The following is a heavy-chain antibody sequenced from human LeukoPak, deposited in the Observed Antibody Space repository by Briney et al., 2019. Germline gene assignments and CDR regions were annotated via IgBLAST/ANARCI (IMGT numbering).Heavy chain of an antibody. J-gene: IGHJ4*02. D-gene: IGHD4-17*01. Sequence: PSETLSLTCTVSGGSISSSSYYWGWIRQPPGKGLEWIGSIYYSGSTYYNPSLKSRVTISVDTSKNQFSLQLNSVTPEDTAVYYCARGGYYGDYFDYWGQGTLVTVSS. CDR1: GGSISSSSYY. CDR3: ARGGYYGDYFDY. CDR2: IYYSGST. V-gene: IGHV4-39*01.